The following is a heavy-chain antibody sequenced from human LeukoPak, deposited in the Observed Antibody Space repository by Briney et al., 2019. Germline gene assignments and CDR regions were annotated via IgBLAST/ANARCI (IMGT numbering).Heavy chain of an antibody. Sequence: SETLSLTCTVSGGSISSGGYYWSWIRQHPGKGLEWIGYIYYSGSTDYNPSLKSRVTISVDTSKNQFSLMLSSVTAADTAVYYCARARDDFWSGYFNWFDPWGQGTLVTVSS. CDR2: IYYSGST. CDR3: ARARDDFWSGYFNWFDP. J-gene: IGHJ5*02. CDR1: GGSISSGGYY. D-gene: IGHD3-3*01. V-gene: IGHV4-31*03.